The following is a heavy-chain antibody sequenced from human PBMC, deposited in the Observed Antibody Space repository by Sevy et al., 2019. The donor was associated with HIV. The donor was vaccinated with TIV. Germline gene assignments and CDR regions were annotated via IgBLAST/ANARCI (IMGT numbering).Heavy chain of an antibody. CDR1: GFTFNNYW. V-gene: IGHV3-7*03. CDR3: AGSGEYWGQMGY. J-gene: IGHJ4*02. CDR2: IKQDGSDK. Sequence: GGSLRLSCAASGFTFNNYWMTWVRQAPGKGLEWVANIKQDGSDKYYMESVKGRFNISRDNTKNSLYLQLNSLRAEDTAVYYCAGSGEYWGQMGYWGQGTLVTVSS. D-gene: IGHD7-27*01.